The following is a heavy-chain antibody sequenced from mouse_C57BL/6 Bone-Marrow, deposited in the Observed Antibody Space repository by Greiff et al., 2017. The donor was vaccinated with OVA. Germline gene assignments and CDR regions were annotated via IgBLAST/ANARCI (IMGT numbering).Heavy chain of an antibody. CDR3: ARLYYYAMDY. Sequence: EVKLVESGGGLVKPGGSLKLSCAASGFTFSDYGMHWVRQAPEKGLEWVAYISSGSSTIYYADTVKGRFTISRDNAKNTRFLQMTSLRSEDTAMYYCARLYYYAMDYWGQGTSVTVSS. CDR1: GFTFSDYG. V-gene: IGHV5-17*01. J-gene: IGHJ4*01. CDR2: ISSGSSTI.